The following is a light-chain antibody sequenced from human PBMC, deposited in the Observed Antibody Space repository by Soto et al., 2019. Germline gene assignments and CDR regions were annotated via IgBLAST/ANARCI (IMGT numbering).Light chain of an antibody. CDR3: QQYANSPNT. V-gene: IGKV3-20*01. J-gene: IGKJ5*01. CDR1: QGVSSL. Sequence: EVVLTQSPGTLSLSPGDRGTLSCRASQGVSSLLAWYQQKPGQAPRLLIYGGSSRAAGLPARVSAIGSGTDYSLTISRVEPEDFAVYYCQQYANSPNTFGQGTRL. CDR2: GGS.